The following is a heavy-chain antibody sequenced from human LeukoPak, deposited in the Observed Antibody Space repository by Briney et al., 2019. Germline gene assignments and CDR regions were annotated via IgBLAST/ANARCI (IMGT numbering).Heavy chain of an antibody. CDR3: ARGLDWYVSGYYYYYYMDV. CDR2: IKQDGSEK. CDR1: GFTFSSYW. Sequence: GGSLRLSCAASGFTFSSYWMSWVRQAPGKGLEWVANIKQDGSEKYYVDSVKGRFTISRDNAKNSLYLQMNSLRAEDTAVYYCARGLDWYVSGYYYYYYMDVWGKGTTVTISS. D-gene: IGHD3-9*01. V-gene: IGHV3-7*01. J-gene: IGHJ6*03.